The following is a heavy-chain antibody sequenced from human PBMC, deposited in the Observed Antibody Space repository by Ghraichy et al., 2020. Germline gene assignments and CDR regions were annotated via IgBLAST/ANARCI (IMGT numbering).Heavy chain of an antibody. Sequence: SETLSHTCTVSGGSISSGGYYWSWIRQHPGKGLECIGYVYYSGSTYYNPSLKSRVTISVDTSKNQFSLKLSSVTAADTAVYYCARDDSETDAFDIWGQGTMVTVSS. V-gene: IGHV4-31*03. J-gene: IGHJ3*02. CDR3: ARDDSETDAFDI. D-gene: IGHD1-14*01. CDR2: VYYSGST. CDR1: GGSISSGGYY.